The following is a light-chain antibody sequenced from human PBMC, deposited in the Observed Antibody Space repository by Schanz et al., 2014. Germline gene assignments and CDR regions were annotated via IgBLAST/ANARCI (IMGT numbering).Light chain of an antibody. V-gene: IGKV3-15*01. J-gene: IGKJ1*01. Sequence: EIVLTQSPGTLSLSEGERATLSCRASQSVSGNLAWYQQKPGQAPRVLIYRASTRATGIPARFSGSGSGTDFTLTISSLQSEDFAVYYCQQYNNWPPWTFGQGTKVEIK. CDR3: QQYNNWPPWT. CDR2: RAS. CDR1: QSVSGN.